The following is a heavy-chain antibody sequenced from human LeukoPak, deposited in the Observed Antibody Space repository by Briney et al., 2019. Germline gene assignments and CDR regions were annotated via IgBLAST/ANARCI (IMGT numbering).Heavy chain of an antibody. Sequence: KASETLSLTCIVSGGSISSSSYYWGWIRQPPGKGLEWIGSIYYSGSTYYNPSLKSRVTISVDTSKNQFSLKLSSVTAADTAVYYCARGVEQQLVLWIPPPVSEWFDPWGQGTLVTVSS. V-gene: IGHV4-39*07. CDR2: IYYSGST. CDR1: GGSISSSSYY. CDR3: ARGVEQQLVLWIPPPVSEWFDP. J-gene: IGHJ5*02. D-gene: IGHD6-13*01.